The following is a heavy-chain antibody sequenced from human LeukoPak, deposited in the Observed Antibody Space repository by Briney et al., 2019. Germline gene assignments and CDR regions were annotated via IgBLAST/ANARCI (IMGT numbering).Heavy chain of an antibody. CDR2: INPSGDST. CDR1: GYTFTSYY. V-gene: IGHV1-46*01. J-gene: IGHJ4*02. D-gene: IGHD2-15*01. CDR3: ARDGGYYHLDY. Sequence: ASVKVSCKASGYTFTSYYIQWVRQAPGQGLEWMGIINPSGDSTSYAQKFQGRVTMTRDTSTSTVYMELSSLISEDTAVYYCARDGGYYHLDYWGQGTLVTVSS.